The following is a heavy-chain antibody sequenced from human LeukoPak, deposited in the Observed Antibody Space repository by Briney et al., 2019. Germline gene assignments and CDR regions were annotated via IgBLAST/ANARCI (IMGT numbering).Heavy chain of an antibody. V-gene: IGHV3-74*01. CDR3: ARGDRDSGSPIYYYGMDV. CDR1: GFTFSSYS. CDR2: INSDGSST. J-gene: IGHJ6*02. D-gene: IGHD1-26*01. Sequence: GGSLRLSCAASGFTFSSYSMNWVRQAPGKGLVWVSRINSDGSSTSYAVSVKGRFTISRDNAKNTLYLQMNSLRAEDTTVYYCARGDRDSGSPIYYYGMDVWGQGTTVTVSS.